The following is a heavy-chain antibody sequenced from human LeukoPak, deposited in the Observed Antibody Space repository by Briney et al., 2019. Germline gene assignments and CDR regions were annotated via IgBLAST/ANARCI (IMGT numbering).Heavy chain of an antibody. CDR2: ICTSGST. CDR1: GGSFSSYY. J-gene: IGHJ4*02. CDR3: ARHSFSTNFDS. Sequence: WEPLSLTCSVSGGSFSSYYGSCIREPPGKGLEWIGYICTSGSTNYNPSLKSRVTISLDTSKNQFSLKLSSVTAADTAVYYCARHSFSTNFDSWGEGTLVTAS. V-gene: IGHV4-4*09.